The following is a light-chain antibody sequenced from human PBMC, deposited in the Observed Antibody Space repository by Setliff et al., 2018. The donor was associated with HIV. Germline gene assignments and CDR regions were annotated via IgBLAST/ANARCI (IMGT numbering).Light chain of an antibody. Sequence: QPALTQPRSVSGSPGQSVTLSCTRSSSDVGAYNYVSWYQQYPGKAPKLIIYDVSKRPSGVPDRFSGSKSRDTASLTISGLQSEDEADYYCCSYAGTYTYIFGSGTKVTVL. CDR3: CSYAGTYTYI. CDR2: DVS. CDR1: SSDVGAYNY. J-gene: IGLJ1*01. V-gene: IGLV2-11*01.